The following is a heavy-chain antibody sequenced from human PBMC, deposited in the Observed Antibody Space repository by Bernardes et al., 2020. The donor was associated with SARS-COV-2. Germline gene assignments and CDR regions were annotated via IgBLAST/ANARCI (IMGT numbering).Heavy chain of an antibody. J-gene: IGHJ4*02. CDR1: GDSVSSNSAA. CDR3: VRQMGHFDF. V-gene: IGHV6-1*01. CDR2: TYYRSKWYN. Sequence: QTLSLTCAISGDSVSSNSAAWTWIRQSPSRGLEWLGRTYYRSKWYNDYAVSVKSRITINPDTSKNQFSLQLNSVTPDDTAVYYCVRQMGHFDFWGQGALVTVSS. D-gene: IGHD2-8*01.